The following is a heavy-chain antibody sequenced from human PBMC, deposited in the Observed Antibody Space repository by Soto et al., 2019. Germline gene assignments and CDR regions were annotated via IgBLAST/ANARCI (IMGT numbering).Heavy chain of an antibody. J-gene: IGHJ5*02. V-gene: IGHV4-30-4*02. CDR3: ARGWGDITIVGDNWFDP. D-gene: IGHD3-10*01. CDR1: GGSISSGDYY. CDR2: IYYSGST. Sequence: NPSDTLSLTCTVSGGSISSGDYYWSWIRQPPGKGLEWIGYIYYSGSTYYNPSLKSRVTISVDTSKNQFSLKLSSVTAADTAVYYCARGWGDITIVGDNWFDPWCQGDLVTVSS.